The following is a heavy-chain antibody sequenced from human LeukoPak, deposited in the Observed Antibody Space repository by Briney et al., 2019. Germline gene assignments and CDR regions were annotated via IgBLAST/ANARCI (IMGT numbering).Heavy chain of an antibody. D-gene: IGHD3-9*01. V-gene: IGHV3-49*03. Sequence: GGSLRLSCTASGFTFGDYAMSWFRQAPGKGLEWVGFIRSKAYGGTTEYAASVKGRFTISRDDSKSIAYLQMNSLKTEDTAVYYCTRSPGTLRYFDWLLGGVNWFDPWGQGTLVTVSS. CDR3: TRSPGTLRYFDWLLGGVNWFDP. CDR1: GFTFGDYA. CDR2: IRSKAYGGTT. J-gene: IGHJ5*02.